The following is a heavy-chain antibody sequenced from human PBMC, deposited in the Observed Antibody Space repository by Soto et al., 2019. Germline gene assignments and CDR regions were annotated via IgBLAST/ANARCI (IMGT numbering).Heavy chain of an antibody. CDR2: ISSSSSYI. Sequence: GGSLRLSCAGSVFTFSSYSMNLVRQAPGKGLEWVSSISSSSSYIYYADSVKGRFTISRDNAKNSLYLQMNSMRAEDTAVYYCARDWVVQDIVVVPAATTFDYWGQGTMVTVSS. D-gene: IGHD2-2*01. CDR3: ARDWVVQDIVVVPAATTFDY. J-gene: IGHJ4*02. CDR1: VFTFSSYS. V-gene: IGHV3-21*01.